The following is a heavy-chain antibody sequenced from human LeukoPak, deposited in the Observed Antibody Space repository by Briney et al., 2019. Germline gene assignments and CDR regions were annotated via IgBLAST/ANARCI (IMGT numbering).Heavy chain of an antibody. CDR2: IHTDGTT. CDR1: GGSISSYL. D-gene: IGHD6-19*01. J-gene: IGHJ4*02. Sequence: SETLSLTCTVSGGSISSYLWSWIRQPAGKGLEWLGRIHTDGTTTYSPSLQSRLTMSVDTSKKQISLRLSSVTAADTAIYYCATEQVSGSAWGFDYWGQGSLVTVSS. V-gene: IGHV4-4*07. CDR3: ATEQVSGSAWGFDY.